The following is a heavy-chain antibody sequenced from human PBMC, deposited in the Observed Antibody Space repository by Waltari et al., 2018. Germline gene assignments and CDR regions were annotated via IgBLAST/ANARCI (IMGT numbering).Heavy chain of an antibody. J-gene: IGHJ4*02. CDR1: GFTFSSYS. CDR2: IRSSSSTI. V-gene: IGHV3-48*01. Sequence: EVQLVESGGGLVQPGGSLRLSCAASGFTFSSYSMNWVRQAPGKGVEWVSYIRSSSSTIYYADSVKGRFTISRDNAKNSLYLQMNSLRAEDTAVYYCARGPYSSGWYFDYWGQGTLVTVSS. CDR3: ARGPYSSGWYFDY. D-gene: IGHD6-19*01.